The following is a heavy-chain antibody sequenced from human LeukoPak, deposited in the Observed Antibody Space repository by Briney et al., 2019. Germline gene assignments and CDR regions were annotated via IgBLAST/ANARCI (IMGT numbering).Heavy chain of an antibody. CDR2: IYYSGST. V-gene: IGHV4-30-4*08. J-gene: IGHJ4*02. Sequence: SQTPSLTCTVSGGSISSGDYYWSWIRQPPGKGLEWIGYIYYSGSTYYNPSLKSRVTISVDTSKNQFSLKLSSVTAADTAVYYCARHVSVTMVRGVIIDYWGQGTLVTVSS. D-gene: IGHD3-10*01. CDR3: ARHVSVTMVRGVIIDY. CDR1: GGSISSGDYY.